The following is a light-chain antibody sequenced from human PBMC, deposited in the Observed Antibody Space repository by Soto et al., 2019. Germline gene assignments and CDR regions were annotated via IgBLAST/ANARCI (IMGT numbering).Light chain of an antibody. CDR1: QSINSW. V-gene: IGKV1-5*01. CDR3: QQYYTYPHT. J-gene: IGKJ1*01. CDR2: DAS. Sequence: IRITQSPSTLSASPGDIATITCRASQSINSWLAWYQQKPGKAPEPLIHDASSLESGVPSRFSGSGSGTEFTLTISSRQHHDFATYHCQQYYTYPHTFGQGTQVDI.